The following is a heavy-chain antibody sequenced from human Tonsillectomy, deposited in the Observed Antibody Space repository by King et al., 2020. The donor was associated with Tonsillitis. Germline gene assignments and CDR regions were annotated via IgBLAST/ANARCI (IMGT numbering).Heavy chain of an antibody. J-gene: IGHJ4*02. CDR2: ISWNSGSI. CDR3: AKVGLFVHGSSSAGGPFDY. D-gene: IGHD6-6*01. Sequence: QLVQSGGDSVQPGRSLRLSCAASGFIFDDYAMHWVRQAPGKGLEWVSGISWNSGSIDYADSVKGRFTISRDNAKNSLYLQMNKLGAEDTAFHYCAKVGLFVHGSSSAGGPFDYWGQGALVTVS. CDR1: GFIFDDYA. V-gene: IGHV3-9*01.